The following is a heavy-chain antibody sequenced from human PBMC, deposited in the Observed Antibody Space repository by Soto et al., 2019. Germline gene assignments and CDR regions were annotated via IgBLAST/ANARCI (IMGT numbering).Heavy chain of an antibody. CDR3: ASPRLERRTSKIDYYYYGMDV. D-gene: IGHD1-1*01. CDR1: GGTFSSYA. Sequence: QVQLVQSGAEVKKPGSSVKVSCKASGGTFSSYAISWVRQAPGQGLEWMGGIIPIFGTANYAQKFQGRVTITADESTSTAYMELSSLRSEDTAVYYCASPRLERRTSKIDYYYYGMDVWGQGTTVTVSS. CDR2: IIPIFGTA. V-gene: IGHV1-69*01. J-gene: IGHJ6*02.